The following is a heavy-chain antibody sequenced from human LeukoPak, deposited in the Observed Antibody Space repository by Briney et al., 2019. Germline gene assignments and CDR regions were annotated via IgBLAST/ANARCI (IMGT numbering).Heavy chain of an antibody. J-gene: IGHJ4*02. D-gene: IGHD6-19*01. CDR3: AKVPTEPTVAFFDY. CDR1: GFTFSSYA. CDR2: ISGSGGST. V-gene: IGHV3-23*01. Sequence: PGGSLRLSCAASGFTFSSYAMSWVRQAPGKGLEWVSAISGSGGSTYYADSVKGRFTISRDNSKNTLYLQMNSLRVEDTAVYYCAKVPTEPTVAFFDYWGQGTLVTVSS.